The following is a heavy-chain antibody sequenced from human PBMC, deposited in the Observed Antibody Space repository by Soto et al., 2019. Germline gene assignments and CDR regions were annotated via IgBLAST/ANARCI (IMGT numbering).Heavy chain of an antibody. CDR2: ISAYNGST. CDR3: ARDSLVVSGYSYGYDY. Sequence: ASVKVSCKASGYTFTSYGISWVRQAPGQGLEWMGWISAYNGSTNYAQKLQGRVTMTTDTSTSTAYMELRSLRSDDTAVYYCARDSLVVSGYSYGYDYWGQGTLVTVSS. D-gene: IGHD5-18*01. CDR1: GYTFTSYG. J-gene: IGHJ4*02. V-gene: IGHV1-18*01.